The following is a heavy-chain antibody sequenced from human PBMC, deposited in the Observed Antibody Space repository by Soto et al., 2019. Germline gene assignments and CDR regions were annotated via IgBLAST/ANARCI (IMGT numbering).Heavy chain of an antibody. J-gene: IGHJ4*02. CDR2: IYYSGST. Sequence: SETLSLTCTVSGGSISSYYWSWIRQPPGKGLEWIGYIYYSGSTNYNPSLKSRVTISVDTSKNQFSLKLSSVTAADTAVYYCARANDYYCSGGSCYSGRDYFDYWGQGTLVTVSS. CDR3: ARANDYYCSGGSCYSGRDYFDY. V-gene: IGHV4-59*01. CDR1: GGSISSYY. D-gene: IGHD2-15*01.